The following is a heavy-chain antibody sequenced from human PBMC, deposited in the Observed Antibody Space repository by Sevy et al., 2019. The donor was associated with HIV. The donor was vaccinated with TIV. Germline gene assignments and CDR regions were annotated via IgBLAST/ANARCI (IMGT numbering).Heavy chain of an antibody. CDR3: GKARTMGWEKDAFNI. J-gene: IGHJ3*02. V-gene: IGHV3-23*01. CDR1: GFTFSRYT. Sequence: GGSLRLSCAASGFTFSRYTMTWVRQTPGKGLEWVSSLTSTDKAFYVDSVKGRFTISSDTSKNKLYLQMNSLRAEDTAVYYCGKARTMGWEKDAFNIWGQGTSVTVSS. CDR2: LTSTDKA. D-gene: IGHD1-1*01.